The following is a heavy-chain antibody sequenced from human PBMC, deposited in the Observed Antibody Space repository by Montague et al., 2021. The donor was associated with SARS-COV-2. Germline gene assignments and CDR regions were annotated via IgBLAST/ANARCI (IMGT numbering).Heavy chain of an antibody. V-gene: IGHV4-61*02. Sequence: TLSLTCTVSGGSISSGSYYWSWIRQHAGKGLEWIGRIYTSGTTDYSFSLKSRVTISVDTSKNQFSLKLTSVTAADTAVYYCARAHSGSWAHLDNWGQGSLVTVSS. J-gene: IGHJ4*02. CDR2: IYTSGTT. CDR3: ARAHSGSWAHLDN. CDR1: GGSISSGSYY. D-gene: IGHD5-12*01.